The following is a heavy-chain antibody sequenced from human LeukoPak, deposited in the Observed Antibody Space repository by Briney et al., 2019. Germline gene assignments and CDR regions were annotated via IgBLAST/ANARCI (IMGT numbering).Heavy chain of an antibody. J-gene: IGHJ5*02. V-gene: IGHV3-9*01. CDR3: AKDPSERGVAVAGTYNWSDP. Sequence: GGSLRLSCAASGFTFDDYAMHWVRQAPGKGLEWVSGISWNSGSIGYADSVKGRFTISRDNAKNSLYLQMNSLRAEDTALYYCAKDPSERGVAVAGTYNWSDPWGQGTLVTVSS. CDR2: ISWNSGSI. D-gene: IGHD6-19*01. CDR1: GFTFDDYA.